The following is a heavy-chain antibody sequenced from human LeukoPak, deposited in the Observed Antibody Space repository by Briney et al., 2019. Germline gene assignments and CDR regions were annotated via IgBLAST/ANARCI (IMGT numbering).Heavy chain of an antibody. D-gene: IGHD5-12*01. CDR2: ISGTSSYT. CDR1: GFTFSDYY. CDR3: ARDRGYTQDY. Sequence: PGGSLRLSCAASGFTFSDYYMSWIRQAPGKGLEWVSYISGTSSYTTYADSVKGRFTISRDNAKNTLYLQMNSLRAEDTAVYYCARDRGYTQDYWGQGTLVTVSS. V-gene: IGHV3-11*06. J-gene: IGHJ4*02.